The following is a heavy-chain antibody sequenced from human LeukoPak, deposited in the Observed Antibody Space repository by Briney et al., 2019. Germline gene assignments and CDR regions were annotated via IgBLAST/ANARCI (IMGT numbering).Heavy chain of an antibody. CDR2: INPNSGGT. V-gene: IGHV1-2*02. CDR1: GYTFTVYY. Sequence: ASVKVSCKASGYTFTVYYMHWVRQAPGQGLEWMGWINPNSGGTNYAQKFQGRVTMTRDTSISTAYMELSRLRSDDTAVYYCARTDNVDTAMVYYWGQGTLVTVSS. D-gene: IGHD5-18*01. J-gene: IGHJ4*02. CDR3: ARTDNVDTAMVYY.